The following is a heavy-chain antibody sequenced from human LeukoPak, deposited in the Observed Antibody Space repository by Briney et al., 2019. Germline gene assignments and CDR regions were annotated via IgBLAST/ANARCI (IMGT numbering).Heavy chain of an antibody. V-gene: IGHV5-51*01. J-gene: IGHJ4*02. Sequence: GASLKISCQGSGSSFTSYWIGWVRQMPGKGLEWMGIIYPGDSDTRYSPSFQGQITISADKSISTAYLQWSSLKASDTAMYYCARLVGNSYGFYWGQGTLVTVSS. CDR3: ARLVGNSYGFY. D-gene: IGHD5-18*01. CDR2: IYPGDSDT. CDR1: GSSFTSYW.